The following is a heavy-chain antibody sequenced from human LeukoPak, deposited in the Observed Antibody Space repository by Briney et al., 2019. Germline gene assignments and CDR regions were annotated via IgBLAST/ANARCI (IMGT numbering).Heavy chain of an antibody. V-gene: IGHV3-30*02. CDR2: IRYDGSNK. Sequence: TGGSLRLSCAASGFTFSSYGMHWVRQAPGKGLEWVAFIRYDGSNKYYADSVKGRFTISRDNSKNTLYLQMNSLRAEDTAVYYCAKDQVGARVGAFGYWGQGTLVTVSS. D-gene: IGHD1-26*01. CDR3: AKDQVGARVGAFGY. J-gene: IGHJ4*02. CDR1: GFTFSSYG.